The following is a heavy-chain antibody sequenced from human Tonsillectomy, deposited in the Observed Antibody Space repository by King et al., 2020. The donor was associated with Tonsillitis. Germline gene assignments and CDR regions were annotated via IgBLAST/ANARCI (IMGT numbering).Heavy chain of an antibody. CDR2: IKPDGSEK. D-gene: IGHD6-19*01. Sequence: QLVQSGGGLVQPGGSLKLSCAASEFTFSSSWMTWVRQAPGKGLQWVATIKPDGSEKYYADSVKGRFTVSRDNAKNSLDLQMNSLRSEDTALYYCARDEAYSSFDYWGQGTLVTVSS. CDR1: EFTFSSSW. V-gene: IGHV3-7*04. J-gene: IGHJ4*02. CDR3: ARDEAYSSFDY.